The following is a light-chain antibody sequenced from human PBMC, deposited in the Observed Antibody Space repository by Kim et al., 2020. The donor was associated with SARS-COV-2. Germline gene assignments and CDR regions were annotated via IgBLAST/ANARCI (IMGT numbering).Light chain of an antibody. CDR3: QQYGSSPLT. J-gene: IGKJ5*01. CDR1: QSVSSSY. Sequence: EIVLTQSPGTLSVSPGERATLSCRASQSVSSSYLAWYQQKPGQAPRLLIYGASSRATGIPDRFSGSGSGTDFTLTISRLEPEDFAVYYCQQYGSSPLTFGQGTRLEIK. V-gene: IGKV3-20*01. CDR2: GAS.